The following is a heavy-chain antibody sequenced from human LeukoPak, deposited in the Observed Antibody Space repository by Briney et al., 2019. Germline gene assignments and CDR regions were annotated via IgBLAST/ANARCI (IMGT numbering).Heavy chain of an antibody. J-gene: IGHJ5*01. CDR2: IYTSGST. CDR3: ARDRVQYGSGSYYDWFDS. V-gene: IGHV4-4*07. Sequence: SETLSLTCTVSGGSISSYYWSWIRQPAGRGLEWIGRIYTSGSTNYNPSLKSRVTMSVDTSKNQFSLKLSSVTAADTAVYYCARDRVQYGSGSYYDWFDSWGQGTLVTVSS. CDR1: GGSISSYY. D-gene: IGHD3-10*01.